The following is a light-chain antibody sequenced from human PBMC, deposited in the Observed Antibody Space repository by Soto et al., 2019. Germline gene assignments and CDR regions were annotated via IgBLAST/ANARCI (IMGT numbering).Light chain of an antibody. J-gene: IGKJ1*01. Sequence: EVVLTQSPGTLSLSPGEGATLSCRASQNIGNNYLAWYQQKPGQPPRLLIYGASSRATGIPDRFSGSGSGTDFTLTISRLEPEDFAVYYCQQYGRSPSWTFGQGTKVDIK. CDR1: QNIGNNY. CDR3: QQYGRSPSWT. V-gene: IGKV3-20*01. CDR2: GAS.